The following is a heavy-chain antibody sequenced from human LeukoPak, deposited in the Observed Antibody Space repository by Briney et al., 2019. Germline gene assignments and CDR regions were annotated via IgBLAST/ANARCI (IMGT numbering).Heavy chain of an antibody. V-gene: IGHV1-2*02. J-gene: IGHJ5*02. CDR2: INPNSGGT. Sequence: GASVKVSCKASGYTFTSYYMHWVRQAPGQGLEWMGWINPNSGGTNYAQKFQGRVTMTRDTSISTAYMELSRLRSDDTAVYYCARDRRDYDFCLQDPWGQGTLVTVSS. CDR3: ARDRRDYDFCLQDP. D-gene: IGHD3-3*01. CDR1: GYTFTSYY.